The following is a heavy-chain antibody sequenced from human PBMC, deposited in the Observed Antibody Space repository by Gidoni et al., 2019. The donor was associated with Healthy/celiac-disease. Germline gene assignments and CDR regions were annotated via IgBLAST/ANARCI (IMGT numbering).Heavy chain of an antibody. V-gene: IGHV7-4-1*02. CDR2: INTNTGNP. Sequence: QVQLVQSGSELKKPGASVKVSCKASGYTFTSYAMNWVRQAPGQGLEGMGWINTNTGNPTYAQGFTGRFVFSLDTSVSTAYLQISSLKAEDTAVYYCARDLYPNDSSGWYDEIGWFDPWGQGTLVTVSS. CDR3: ARDLYPNDSSGWYDEIGWFDP. D-gene: IGHD6-19*01. J-gene: IGHJ5*02. CDR1: GYTFTSYA.